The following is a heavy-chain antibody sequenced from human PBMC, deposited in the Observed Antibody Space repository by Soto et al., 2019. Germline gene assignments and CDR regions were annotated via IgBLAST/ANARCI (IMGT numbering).Heavy chain of an antibody. J-gene: IGHJ4*02. CDR1: GGSISSYY. CDR3: ARGLTYYYDSSGYYRQLYYFDY. CDR2: IYYSGST. D-gene: IGHD3-22*01. Sequence: QVQLQESGPGLVKPSETLSLTCTVSGGSISSYYWSWIRQPPGKGLEWIGYIYYSGSTNYNHSLKSRVTLSVDTSMKQFSLMLGSVTDAVTAVYYCARGLTYYYDSSGYYRQLYYFDYWGQGTLVTVSS. V-gene: IGHV4-59*01.